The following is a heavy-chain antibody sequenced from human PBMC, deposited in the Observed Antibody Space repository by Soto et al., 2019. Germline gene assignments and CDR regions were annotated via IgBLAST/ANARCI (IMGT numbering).Heavy chain of an antibody. CDR2: INAGNGNT. CDR1: GYTFTSYA. CDR3: ARDSFEYYDFWSGYYNSNWFDP. V-gene: IGHV1-3*01. D-gene: IGHD3-3*01. Sequence: GASVKVSCKASGYTFTSYAMHWVRQAPGQRLEWMGWINAGNGNTKYSQKFQGRVTITRDTSASTAYMELSSLRSEDTAVYYCARDSFEYYDFWSGYYNSNWFDPWGQGTLVTVSS. J-gene: IGHJ5*02.